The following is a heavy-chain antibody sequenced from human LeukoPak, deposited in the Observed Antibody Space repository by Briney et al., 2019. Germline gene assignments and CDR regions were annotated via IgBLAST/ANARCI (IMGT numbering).Heavy chain of an antibody. Sequence: QPGRSLRLSCAASGFTVSRNYMSWVRQAPGKGLEWVSVIYSGGNTYYADSVKGRFTISRDNSKNTLYLQMNSLTTEDTAVYYCAGRYGSGSSYGMDVWGQGTTVTVSS. CDR1: GFTVSRNY. CDR2: IYSGGNT. CDR3: AGRYGSGSSYGMDV. J-gene: IGHJ6*02. V-gene: IGHV3-66*02. D-gene: IGHD3-10*01.